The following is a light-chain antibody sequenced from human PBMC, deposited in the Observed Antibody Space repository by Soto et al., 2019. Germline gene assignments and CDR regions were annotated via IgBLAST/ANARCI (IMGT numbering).Light chain of an antibody. J-gene: IGKJ1*01. CDR1: QSSSVW. Sequence: DIQMTQSPSTLSASVGDRVTITCRASQSSSVWLAWFQQKPGNAPKLLIYKASTLESGVPSMFSGSGSGTEFTLTISSLQPDDSATYYCQQYNNRWTFGQGTKVEI. CDR2: KAS. CDR3: QQYNNRWT. V-gene: IGKV1-5*03.